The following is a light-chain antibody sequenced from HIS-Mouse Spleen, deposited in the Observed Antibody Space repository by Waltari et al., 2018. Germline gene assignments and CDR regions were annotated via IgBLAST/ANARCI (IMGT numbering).Light chain of an antibody. CDR3: YSTDSSGNHRV. V-gene: IGLV3-10*01. CDR1: ALPKKY. J-gene: IGLJ2*01. CDR2: EDS. Sequence: SYELSHTPSRSVSPGQTARITCAVDALPKKYAYWDQQKSGQAPVLVIYEDSKRPSGIPERFSGSSSGTMATLTISGAQVEDEADYYCYSTDSSGNHRVFGGGTKLTVL.